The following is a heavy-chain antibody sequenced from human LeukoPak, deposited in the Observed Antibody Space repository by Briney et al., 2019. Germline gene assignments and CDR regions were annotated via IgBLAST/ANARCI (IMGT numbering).Heavy chain of an antibody. V-gene: IGHV1-2*02. CDR2: IHPGRGDT. D-gene: IGHD7-27*01. Sequence: ASVAVSCKALGYTFTDHYFHWLRQAPGQGIEWMGWIHPGRGDTNIAQKFQGRVSLTRDMSIGTAYMELSRLTSDDTAVYYCARDHNWGPDYWGQGTLVSVSA. J-gene: IGHJ4*02. CDR3: ARDHNWGPDY. CDR1: GYTFTDHY.